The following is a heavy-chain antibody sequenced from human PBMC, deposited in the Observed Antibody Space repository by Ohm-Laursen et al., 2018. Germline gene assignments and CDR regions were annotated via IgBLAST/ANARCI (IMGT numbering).Heavy chain of an antibody. J-gene: IGHJ4*02. CDR3: AREPSGSYYDSSGYPTYFDY. Sequence: SLRLSCAATGFTFSSYSMNWVRQAPGKGLEWVSSISRSSSYIYYADSLKGRFTISRDNAKNSLYLQMNSLRAEDTAVYYCAREPSGSYYDSSGYPTYFDYWGQGTLVTVSS. V-gene: IGHV3-21*01. CDR2: ISRSSSYI. CDR1: GFTFSSYS. D-gene: IGHD3-22*01.